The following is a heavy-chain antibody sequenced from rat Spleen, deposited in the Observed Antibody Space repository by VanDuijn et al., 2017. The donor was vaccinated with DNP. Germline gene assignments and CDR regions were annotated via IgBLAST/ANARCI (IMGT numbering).Heavy chain of an antibody. D-gene: IGHD4-3*01. V-gene: IGHV5-20*01. CDR1: GFSFSDYD. CDR2: ISPSGGST. Sequence: EVQLVESGGGLVQPGRSLKLSCAASGFSFSDYDMAWVRQAPPKGLEWVTAISPSGGSTYYRDSVKGRFTVSRDNTQSSLYLQMDSLRSEDTATYYCTTRGDFDYWGQGVMVTVSS. J-gene: IGHJ2*01. CDR3: TTRGDFDY.